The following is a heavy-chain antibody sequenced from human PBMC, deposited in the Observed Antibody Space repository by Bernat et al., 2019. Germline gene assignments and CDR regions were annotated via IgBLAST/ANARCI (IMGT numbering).Heavy chain of an antibody. CDR3: ARERLPYDSSGIGDAFDI. V-gene: IGHV1-69*08. D-gene: IGHD3-22*01. CDR1: GGTFSSYT. Sequence: QVQLVQSGAEVKKPGSSVKVSCKASGGTFSSYTISWVRQAPGQGLEWMGRIIPILGIANYAQKFQGRVTITADKSTSTAYMELSSLRSEDTAVYYCARERLPYDSSGIGDAFDIWGQGTPVTVSS. J-gene: IGHJ4*02. CDR2: IIPILGIA.